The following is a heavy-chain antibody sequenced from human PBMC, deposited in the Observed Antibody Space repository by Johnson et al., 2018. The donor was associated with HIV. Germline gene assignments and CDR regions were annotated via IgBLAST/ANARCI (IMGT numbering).Heavy chain of an antibody. V-gene: IGHV3-66*01. CDR3: AKDRSMDDAFDV. D-gene: IGHD1-26*01. Sequence: VQLVESGGGVVRPGGSLRLSCAASGFTVSSYYMSWVRQAPGKGLEWVSVIYSGGSTYYADSVKGRFTISRDISKNTLYLQMNSLRAEDTAVYYCAKDRSMDDAFDVWGQGTMVTVSS. CDR1: GFTVSSYY. CDR2: IYSGGST. J-gene: IGHJ3*01.